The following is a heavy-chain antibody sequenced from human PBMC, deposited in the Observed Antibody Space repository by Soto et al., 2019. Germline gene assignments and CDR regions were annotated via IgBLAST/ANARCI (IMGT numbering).Heavy chain of an antibody. J-gene: IGHJ4*02. CDR2: IYHSGNT. D-gene: IGHD3-3*02. CDR1: GYSISLGYY. V-gene: IGHV4-38-2*01. Sequence: SETLCLTCAVSGYSISLGYYWGWIRQPPGKGLEWIGSIYHSGNTYYNPSLKSRVSISLDTSKNHFSMELTSVTAADTAVYYCARVKLAARAGFDYWGMGTLVTVSS. CDR3: ARVKLAARAGFDY.